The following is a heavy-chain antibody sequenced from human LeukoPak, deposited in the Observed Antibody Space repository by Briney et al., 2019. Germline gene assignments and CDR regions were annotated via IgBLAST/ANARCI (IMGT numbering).Heavy chain of an antibody. CDR2: ISAYNGNT. D-gene: IGHD6-19*01. J-gene: IGHJ4*02. V-gene: IGHV1-18*01. CDR1: GYTFTSYG. Sequence: ASVQVSCKASGYTFTSYGISWVRQAPGQGLEWMGWISAYNGNTNYAQKLQGRVTMTTDTSTSTAYMELRSLRSDDTAVYFCARRGLGSGWRKVDYWAREPWSPSPQ. CDR3: ARRGLGSGWRKVDY.